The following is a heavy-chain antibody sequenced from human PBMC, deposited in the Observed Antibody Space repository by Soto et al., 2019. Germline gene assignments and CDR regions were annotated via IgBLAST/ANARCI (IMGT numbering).Heavy chain of an antibody. J-gene: IGHJ4*01. CDR3: AKAIAVAGTGHFDH. CDR2: VSRDGSQT. Sequence: GSLRLSCTASGFTFNTYGMHWVRQAPGKGLEWVTLVSRDGSQTYYADSVKGRFTISRDNSKRSLYLQMNSLRPDDTAVYYCAKAIAVAGTGHFDHWGHGTLVTVSS. V-gene: IGHV3-30*18. D-gene: IGHD6-19*01. CDR1: GFTFNTYG.